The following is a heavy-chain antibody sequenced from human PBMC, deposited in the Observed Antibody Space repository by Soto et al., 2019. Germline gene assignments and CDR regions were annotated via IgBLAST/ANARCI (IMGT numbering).Heavy chain of an antibody. CDR1: GFTFSSYS. CDR2: IISSSSYI. Sequence: EVQLVESGGGLVKPGGSLRLSCAASGFTFSSYSMNWVRQAPGKGLEWVSSIISSSSYIYYADSVKGRFTISRDNAKNSLYLQMTSLRAEDTAVYYCARADCSSTSCYGGWFDPWGQGTLVTVSS. V-gene: IGHV3-21*01. D-gene: IGHD2-2*01. CDR3: ARADCSSTSCYGGWFDP. J-gene: IGHJ5*02.